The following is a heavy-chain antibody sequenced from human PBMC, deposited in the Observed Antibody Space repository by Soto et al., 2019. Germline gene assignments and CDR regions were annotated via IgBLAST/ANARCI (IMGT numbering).Heavy chain of an antibody. J-gene: IGHJ4*03. CDR3: AKRHYACSGNFALAK. Sequence: EVRLLESGGGLVQPGGSLRLSCAGSGFTFSTNAMSWVRQAPGKGLEWVSTISGNGDSSDYADSVKGRFTVSRHNSQTTLNLQMNRLRAEDTAVYYCAKRHYACSGNFALAKWGQGTLVTVSS. V-gene: IGHV3-23*01. CDR2: ISGNGDSS. CDR1: GFTFSTNA. D-gene: IGHD3-16*01.